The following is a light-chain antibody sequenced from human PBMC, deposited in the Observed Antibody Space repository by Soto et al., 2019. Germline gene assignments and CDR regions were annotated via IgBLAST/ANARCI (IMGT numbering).Light chain of an antibody. V-gene: IGKV1-12*01. CDR1: QAVNTY. Sequence: THSPATLSPFPGASVPLSCMASQAVNTYLAWYQQQPGKAPKLLIYAASSLQSGVPSRFSGSGSGTEFTLTISNLQPEDFATYYCQQANSPPLTFGGGTKVDI. CDR3: QQANSPPLT. CDR2: AAS. J-gene: IGKJ4*01.